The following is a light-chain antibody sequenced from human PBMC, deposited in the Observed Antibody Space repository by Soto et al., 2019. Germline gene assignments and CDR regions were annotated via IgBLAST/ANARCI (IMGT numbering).Light chain of an antibody. V-gene: IGKV1-39*01. Sequence: DVQMTQSPSSLSASVGDRVTITCRASQSIRTYLNWYQQKSGRAPKLLIYTASSLQSGVPSRFSGSGSGTDFPLTISSLQPEDFATYDCQQSFSVPPWKFGQGTKVEIK. CDR2: TAS. CDR3: QQSFSVPPWK. J-gene: IGKJ1*01. CDR1: QSIRTY.